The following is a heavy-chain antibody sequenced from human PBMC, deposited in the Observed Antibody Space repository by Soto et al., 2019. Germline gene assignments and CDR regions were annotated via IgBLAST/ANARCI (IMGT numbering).Heavy chain of an antibody. CDR3: ARDPTSGYGSGSYYTIYYYYYGMDV. D-gene: IGHD3-10*01. Sequence: ASVKVSCKASGYTFTSYGISWVRQAPGQGLEWMGWISAYNGNTNYAQKLQGGVTMTTDTSTSTAYMELRSLRSDDTAVYYCARDPTSGYGSGSYYTIYYYYYGMDVWGQGTTVTVSS. J-gene: IGHJ6*02. CDR2: ISAYNGNT. CDR1: GYTFTSYG. V-gene: IGHV1-18*01.